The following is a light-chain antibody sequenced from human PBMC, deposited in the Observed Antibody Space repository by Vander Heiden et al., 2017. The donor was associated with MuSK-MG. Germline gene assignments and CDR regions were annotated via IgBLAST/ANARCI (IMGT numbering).Light chain of an antibody. CDR3: HQSDNTPRT. V-gene: IGKV1-39*01. Sequence: DIHMTQSPSSLSASVGDRVTITCRASETISIFLNWYQQKPGKAPTLLIHTASTLHKGVPSRFSGSGSGTDFTLTISSLQPEDFATYYCHQSDNTPRTFGQGT. J-gene: IGKJ1*01. CDR2: TAS. CDR1: ETISIF.